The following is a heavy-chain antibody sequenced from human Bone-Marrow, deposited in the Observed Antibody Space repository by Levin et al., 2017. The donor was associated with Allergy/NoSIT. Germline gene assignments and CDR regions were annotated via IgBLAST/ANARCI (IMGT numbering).Heavy chain of an antibody. Sequence: ASETLSLTCGVSDDSISSSNWWTWVRQPPGKGLEWIGEIYHSGSTNYNLSLKSRVTISVEKSKNQFSLKLSSVTAADTAVYYCARRNVLAPGEDWFDPWGQGTLVTVSS. CDR1: DDSISSSNW. D-gene: IGHD7-27*01. CDR3: ARRNVLAPGEDWFDP. V-gene: IGHV4-4*02. J-gene: IGHJ5*02. CDR2: IYHSGST.